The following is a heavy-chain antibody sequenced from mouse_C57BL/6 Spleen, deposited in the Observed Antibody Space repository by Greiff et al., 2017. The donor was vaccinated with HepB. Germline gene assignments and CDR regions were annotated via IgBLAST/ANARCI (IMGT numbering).Heavy chain of an antibody. J-gene: IGHJ2*01. Sequence: EVKLVESGGGLVKPGGSLKLSCAASGFTFSSYTMSWVRQTPEKRLEWVATISGGGGNTYYPDSVKGRFTISRDNAKNTLYLQMSSLRSEDTALYYCASSSTMVTPYYFDYWGQGTTLTVSS. CDR3: ASSSTMVTPYYFDY. CDR1: GFTFSSYT. CDR2: ISGGGGNT. D-gene: IGHD2-1*01. V-gene: IGHV5-9*01.